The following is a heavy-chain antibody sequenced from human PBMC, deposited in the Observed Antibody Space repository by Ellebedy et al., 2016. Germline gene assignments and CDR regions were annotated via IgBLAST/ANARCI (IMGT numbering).Heavy chain of an antibody. CDR3: ARLIVVGTTYSWFDP. D-gene: IGHD2-21*01. CDR2: IYPGDSDT. V-gene: IGHV5-51*01. CDR1: GYSFTSYW. J-gene: IGHJ5*02. Sequence: GESLKISXKGSGYSFTSYWIGWVRQMPGKGLEWMGIIYPGDSDTRYSPSFQGQVTISADKSISTAYLQWSSLKASDTAMYYCARLIVVGTTYSWFDPWGQGTLVTVSS.